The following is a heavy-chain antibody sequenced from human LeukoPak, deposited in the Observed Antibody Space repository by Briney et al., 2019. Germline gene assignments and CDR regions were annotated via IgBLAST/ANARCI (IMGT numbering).Heavy chain of an antibody. CDR2: MSGSGGST. D-gene: IGHD3-22*01. CDR1: GFTISSYA. Sequence: GGSLRLSCAVSGFTISSYAMSWVRQAPGKGLEWVSAMSGSGGSTYYADSVKGRFTISRDNSKNTLYLQMNSLRAEDTAVYYCAKEVYYYDSSGYYHDYFDYWGQGTLVTVSS. J-gene: IGHJ4*02. CDR3: AKEVYYYDSSGYYHDYFDY. V-gene: IGHV3-23*01.